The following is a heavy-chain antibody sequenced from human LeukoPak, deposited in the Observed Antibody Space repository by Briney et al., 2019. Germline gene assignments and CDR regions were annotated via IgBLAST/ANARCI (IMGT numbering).Heavy chain of an antibody. Sequence: PGGSLRLSCAASGFTFDDYGMSWVRQAPGKGLEWVSGINWNGGSTGYADSVKGRFTISRDNAKNSLYLQMNSLRAEDTALYHCARAPSGYTYYYGMDVWGQGTTVTVSS. CDR3: ARAPSGYTYYYGMDV. CDR2: INWNGGST. J-gene: IGHJ6*02. D-gene: IGHD3-3*01. V-gene: IGHV3-20*01. CDR1: GFTFDDYG.